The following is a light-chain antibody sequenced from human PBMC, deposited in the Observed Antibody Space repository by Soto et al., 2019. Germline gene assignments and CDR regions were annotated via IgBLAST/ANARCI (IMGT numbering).Light chain of an antibody. V-gene: IGKV1-5*01. J-gene: IGKJ2*01. CDR1: QSISSW. CDR2: DAS. Sequence: DIPMTQSPSTLSASVGDRVTITCRASQSISSWLAWYQQKPGKAPKLLIYDASSLESGVPSRFSGSGSATEFTLTISSLQPDDFATYYCQQYNSYLYTFGQGTKLEIK. CDR3: QQYNSYLYT.